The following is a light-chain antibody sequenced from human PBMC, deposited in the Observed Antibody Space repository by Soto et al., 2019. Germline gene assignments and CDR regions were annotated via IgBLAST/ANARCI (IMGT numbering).Light chain of an antibody. J-gene: IGKJ4*01. CDR2: GAS. CDR1: QSVSSNY. CDR3: QQYGSSSLT. Sequence: EDVLTQSPGTLSLSPGERATLSCRASQSVSSNYLAWYQQKPGQAPRLLIYGASDRATGIPDRFSGSGSETDFTLTISRLEPADSAVYYCQQYGSSSLTFGGGTKVDIK. V-gene: IGKV3-20*01.